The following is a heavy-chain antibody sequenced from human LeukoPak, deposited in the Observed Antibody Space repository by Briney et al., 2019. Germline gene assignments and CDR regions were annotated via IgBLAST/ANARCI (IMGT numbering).Heavy chain of an antibody. CDR3: ARGNYDFWSGIGGDYYFDY. D-gene: IGHD3-3*01. J-gene: IGHJ4*02. V-gene: IGHV3-74*01. CDR1: GFTFSSYW. Sequence: GGSLRLSCAASGFTFSSYWMHWVRQAPGKGLVWVSRINSDGSSTSYADSVKGRFTISRDNAKNTLYLQMNSLRAEDTAVYYRARGNYDFWSGIGGDYYFDYWGQGTLVTVSS. CDR2: INSDGSST.